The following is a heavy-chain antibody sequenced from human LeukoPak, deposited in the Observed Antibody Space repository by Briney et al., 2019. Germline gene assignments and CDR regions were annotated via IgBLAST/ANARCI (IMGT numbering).Heavy chain of an antibody. CDR3: ARDRIVVVPAATGGYYYYGMDV. CDR2: IYYSGST. V-gene: IGHV4-59*13. CDR1: GGSISSYY. Sequence: SETLSLTCTVSGGSISSYYWSWIRQPPGKGLEGIGYIYYSGSTNYNPSLKSRVTISVKTSKNQFSLKLSSVTAADTAVYYWARDRIVVVPAATGGYYYYGMDVWGQGTTVTVSS. D-gene: IGHD2-2*01. J-gene: IGHJ6*02.